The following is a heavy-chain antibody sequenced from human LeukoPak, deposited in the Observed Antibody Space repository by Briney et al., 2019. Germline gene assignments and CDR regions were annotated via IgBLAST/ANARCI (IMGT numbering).Heavy chain of an antibody. J-gene: IGHJ3*02. Sequence: SQTLSLTCTGSGGSISSDSYYWSWIRQPAGKRLEWIGRLYTSGRTNYNPSLKSRVTISVDTSKNQFSLKLSSVTAADTAVYYCASTSSLHDGLDIWGQGTMVTVSS. CDR2: LYTSGRT. V-gene: IGHV4-61*02. D-gene: IGHD5-24*01. CDR1: GGSISSDSYY. CDR3: ASTSSLHDGLDI.